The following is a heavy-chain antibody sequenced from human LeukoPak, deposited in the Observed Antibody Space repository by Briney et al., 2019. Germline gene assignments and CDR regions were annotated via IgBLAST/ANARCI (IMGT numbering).Heavy chain of an antibody. Sequence: GGSLRLSCAVYGFTFSGFWMSWSRQAPGKGLEWVASINSDGSEGYYADVVKGRFTISRDNAKNSLYLQINSLRAEDTAVYYCARSSYSSSSSVWGQGTMVTVSS. CDR1: GFTFSGFW. CDR2: INSDGSEG. CDR3: ARSSYSSSSSV. D-gene: IGHD6-6*01. V-gene: IGHV3-7*03. J-gene: IGHJ3*01.